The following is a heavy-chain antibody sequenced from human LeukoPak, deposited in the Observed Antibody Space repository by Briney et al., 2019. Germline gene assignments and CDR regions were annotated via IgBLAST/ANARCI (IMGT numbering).Heavy chain of an antibody. CDR3: ARHYRVEGYYADY. Sequence: GESLKISCKGSGYSFTSYWIGWVRQMHGKGLEWMGIIYPGDSDTRYSPSFQGQVTISADKSISTAYLQWSSLKASDTAMYYCARHYRVEGYYADYWGQGTLVTVSS. J-gene: IGHJ4*02. D-gene: IGHD3-3*01. CDR1: GYSFTSYW. CDR2: IYPGDSDT. V-gene: IGHV5-51*01.